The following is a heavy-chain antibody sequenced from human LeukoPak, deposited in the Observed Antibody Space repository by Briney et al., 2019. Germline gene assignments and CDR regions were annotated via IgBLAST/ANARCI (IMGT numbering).Heavy chain of an antibody. CDR2: INHSGST. J-gene: IGHJ4*02. CDR3: AREWGHLGFDY. D-gene: IGHD3-16*01. V-gene: IGHV4-34*01. CDR1: GGSFSGYY. Sequence: PSETLSLTCAVYGGSFSGYYWSWIRQPPGKGLEWIGEINHSGSTNYNPSLKSRVTISVDTSKNQFSLKVSSVAAADTAMYYCAREWGHLGFDYWGQGTLVTVSS.